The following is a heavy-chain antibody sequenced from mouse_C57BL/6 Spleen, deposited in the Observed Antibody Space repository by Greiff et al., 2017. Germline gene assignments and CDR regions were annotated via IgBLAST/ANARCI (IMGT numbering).Heavy chain of an antibody. D-gene: IGHD2-4*01. CDR2: ISDGGSYT. CDR1: GFTFSSYA. J-gene: IGHJ1*03. V-gene: IGHV5-4*01. CDR3: AREGSYDYHWYLDV. Sequence: EVMLVASGGGLVKPGGSLKLSCAASGFTFSSYAMSCVRQTPEKRLEWVATISDGGSYTYYPDNVKGRMTISRDNAQNHLYLQMSHLKYEDTDMYYRAREGSYDYHWYLDVWGTGTMVTVSS.